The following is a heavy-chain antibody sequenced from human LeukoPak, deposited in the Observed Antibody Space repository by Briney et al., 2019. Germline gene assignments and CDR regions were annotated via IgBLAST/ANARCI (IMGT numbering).Heavy chain of an antibody. D-gene: IGHD1-26*01. J-gene: IGHJ4*02. CDR3: AREKSGSLDY. V-gene: IGHV4-59*01. Sequence: SETLSLTCTVSGGSISSYYWSWIRQPPGKGLEWIGYIYYSGSTNYNPSLKSRVTISVDTSKNQFSLKLSSVTAADTAVYYCAREKSGSLDYWGQGTLVTVSS. CDR2: IYYSGST. CDR1: GGSISSYY.